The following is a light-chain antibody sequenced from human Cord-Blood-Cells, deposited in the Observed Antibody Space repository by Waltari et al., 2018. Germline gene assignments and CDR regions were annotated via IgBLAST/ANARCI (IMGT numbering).Light chain of an antibody. CDR3: QQYGSSPGT. CDR1: QSVSSSY. Sequence: EIVLTQSPGTLSLSPGARAPLSCRASQSVSSSYLAWYQQKPGQAPRLLIYGASSRATGIPDRFSGSGSGTDFTLTISRLEPEDFAVYYCQQYGSSPGTFGQGTKVEIK. J-gene: IGKJ1*01. V-gene: IGKV3-20*01. CDR2: GAS.